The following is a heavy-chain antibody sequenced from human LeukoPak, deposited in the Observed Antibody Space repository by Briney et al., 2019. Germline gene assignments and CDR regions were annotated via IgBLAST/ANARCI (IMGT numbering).Heavy chain of an antibody. CDR1: GGSISSYY. J-gene: IGHJ4*02. V-gene: IGHV4-59*08. D-gene: IGHD3-22*01. CDR3: ARLSSYDSSGGVDY. CDR2: IYYSGST. Sequence: SETLSLTCTVSGGSISSYYWSWIRQPPGKGLEWIGYIYYSGSTNYNPSLKSRVTISVDTSKNQFSLKLSSVTAADTAVYYCARLSSYDSSGGVDYWGQGTLVTVSS.